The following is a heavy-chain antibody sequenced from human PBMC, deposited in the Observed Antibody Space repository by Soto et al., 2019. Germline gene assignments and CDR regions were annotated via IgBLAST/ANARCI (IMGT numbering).Heavy chain of an antibody. Sequence: EVQLLESGGGLVQPGGSLRLSCAPSGFTFSSYAMSWVRQAPGKGLEWVSAISGSGGSTYYADSVKGRFTISRDNSKNPLYLQMNSLRAGDTAVYYCEKAGGHSSGWANCGYWGQGALVTVSS. CDR1: GFTFSSYA. CDR3: EKAGGHSSGWANCGY. D-gene: IGHD6-19*01. CDR2: ISGSGGST. V-gene: IGHV3-23*01. J-gene: IGHJ4*02.